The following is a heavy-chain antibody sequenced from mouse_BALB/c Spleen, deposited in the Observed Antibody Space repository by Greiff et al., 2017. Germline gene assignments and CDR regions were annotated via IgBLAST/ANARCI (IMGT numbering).Heavy chain of an antibody. Sequence: VQLKQSGPELVKPGASVKISCKASGYSFTGYYMHWVKQSHVKSLEWIGRINPYNGATSYNQNFKDKASLTVDKSSSTAYMELHSLTSEDSAVYYCAQLGHFDYWGQGTTRTVSS. CDR2: INPYNGAT. CDR1: GYSFTGYY. J-gene: IGHJ2*01. D-gene: IGHD4-1*02. CDR3: AQLGHFDY. V-gene: IGHV1-31*01.